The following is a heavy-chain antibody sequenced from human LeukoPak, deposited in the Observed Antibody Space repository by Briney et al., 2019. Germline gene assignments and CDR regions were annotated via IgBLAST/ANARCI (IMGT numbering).Heavy chain of an antibody. CDR1: GFTFSGSA. D-gene: IGHD3-10*01. CDR3: AKDGWFGEFRVYFDY. V-gene: IGHV3-73*01. Sequence: GGSLRLSCAASGFTFSGSAMHWVRQASGKGLEWVGRIRSKANSYATAYAASVKGRFTISRDDSKNTAYLQMNSLKTEDTAVYYCAKDGWFGEFRVYFDYWGQGTLVTVSS. J-gene: IGHJ4*02. CDR2: IRSKANSYAT.